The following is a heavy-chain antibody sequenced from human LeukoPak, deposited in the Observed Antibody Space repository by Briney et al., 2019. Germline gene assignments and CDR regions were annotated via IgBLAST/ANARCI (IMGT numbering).Heavy chain of an antibody. V-gene: IGHV3-7*01. D-gene: IGHD4-23*01. CDR1: GFTFGSYW. Sequence: PGGSLRLSCEASGFTFGSYWTSWVRQAPGKGLEWVANINQDGSLKYYVDSVKGRFTISRDNAKNSLYLQMNSLRAEDTAVYYCARDDYGGNEFGNYFDYWGQGTLVTVSS. CDR3: ARDDYGGNEFGNYFDY. CDR2: INQDGSLK. J-gene: IGHJ4*02.